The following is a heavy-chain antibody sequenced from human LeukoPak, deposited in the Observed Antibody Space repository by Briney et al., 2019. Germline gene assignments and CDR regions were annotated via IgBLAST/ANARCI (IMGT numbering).Heavy chain of an antibody. CDR1: GYTFTSYY. V-gene: IGHV1-46*01. Sequence: GASVKVSCKASGYTFTSYYMHWVRQAPGQGLEWMGIINPSGGSTSYAQKFQGRVTMTRDTSTSSVYMELSSLRSEDSAVYYCARRRHTVTGFDYWGQGTLVTVSS. CDR2: INPSGGST. J-gene: IGHJ4*02. D-gene: IGHD4-11*01. CDR3: ARRRHTVTGFDY.